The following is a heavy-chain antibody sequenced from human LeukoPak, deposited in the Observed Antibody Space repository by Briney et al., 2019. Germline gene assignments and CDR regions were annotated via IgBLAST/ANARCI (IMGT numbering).Heavy chain of an antibody. CDR2: ISGSGFST. V-gene: IGHV3-23*01. CDR1: GFTFSNYA. Sequence: PGGSLRLSCAASGFTFSNYAMSWVRQAPGKGLEWVSLISGSGFSTYYADSVKGRLTISRDNSKNTLYLQMNSLRAENTAVYYCAKAPRGYEWFLDYWGQGTLVTVSS. J-gene: IGHJ4*02. CDR3: AKAPRGYEWFLDY. D-gene: IGHD2-8*01.